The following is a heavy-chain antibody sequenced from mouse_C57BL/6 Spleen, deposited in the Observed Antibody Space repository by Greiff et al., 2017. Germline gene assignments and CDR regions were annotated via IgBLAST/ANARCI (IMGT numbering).Heavy chain of an antibody. CDR3: TGSSGSLFAY. D-gene: IGHD3-2*02. J-gene: IGHJ3*01. CDR1: GFTFSDAW. V-gene: IGHV6-6*01. CDR2: IRNKANNHAT. Sequence: EVKLVESGGGLVQPGGSMKLSCAASGFTFSDAWMDWVRQSPEKGLEWVAEIRNKANNHATYYAECVKGRFTISRADCKSSVYRQMNSVRAEDTGIYYCTGSSGSLFAYWGQVTLVTVSA.